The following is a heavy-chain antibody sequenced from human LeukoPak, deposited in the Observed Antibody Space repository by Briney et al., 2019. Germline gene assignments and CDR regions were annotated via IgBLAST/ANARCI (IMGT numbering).Heavy chain of an antibody. J-gene: IGHJ4*02. D-gene: IGHD3-10*01. Sequence: GGSLRLSCAASGLTFDDYGMSWVRQAPGKGLEWVSGINWNGGSTGYADSVKGRFTISRDNAKNSLYLQMNSLRAEDTALYYCARDQYYGSGSYSFDYWGQGTLVTVSS. CDR3: ARDQYYGSGSYSFDY. V-gene: IGHV3-20*04. CDR2: INWNGGST. CDR1: GLTFDDYG.